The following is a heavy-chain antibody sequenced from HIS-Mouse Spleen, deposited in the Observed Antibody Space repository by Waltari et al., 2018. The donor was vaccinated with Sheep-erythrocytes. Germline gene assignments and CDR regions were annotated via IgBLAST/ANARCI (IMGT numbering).Heavy chain of an antibody. CDR2: SYPGASVT. CDR3: ARRTYYDFWSGYYTDAFDI. V-gene: IGHV5-51*03. J-gene: IGHJ3*02. Sequence: EVQLVQSGAEVKKPGESLKISCKGSGYSFTSYWIGWVRQMPGKGLEWMGSSYPGASVTRYSPSFQGQVTISADKSISTAYLQWSSLKASDTAMYYCARRTYYDFWSGYYTDAFDIWGQGTMVTVSS. D-gene: IGHD3-3*01. CDR1: GYSFTSYW.